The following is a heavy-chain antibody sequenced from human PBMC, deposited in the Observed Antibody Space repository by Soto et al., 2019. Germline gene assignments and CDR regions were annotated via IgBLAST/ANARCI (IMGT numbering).Heavy chain of an antibody. CDR2: IYYSGST. CDR1: GGSISSGDYY. D-gene: IGHD2-15*01. J-gene: IGHJ4*02. V-gene: IGHV4-30-4*01. CDR3: ARVADCSGGRCYFSVDY. Sequence: QVQLQESGPGLVKPSQTLSLTCTVSGGSISSGDYYWSWFRQPPGKGLEWIGYIYYSGSTYYNPSLRSRVTTSVDTSKNQFSLKLSSVTAADTAVYYCARVADCSGGRCYFSVDYWGQGTLVTVSS.